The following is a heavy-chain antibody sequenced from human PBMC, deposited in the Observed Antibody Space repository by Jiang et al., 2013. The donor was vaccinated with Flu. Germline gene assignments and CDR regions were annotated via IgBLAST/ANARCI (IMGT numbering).Heavy chain of an antibody. V-gene: IGHV4-39*01. J-gene: IGHJ5*02. CDR1: GGSISSSSYY. Sequence: ELLKPSETLSLTCTVSGGSISSSSYYWGWIRQPPGKGLEWIGSIYYSGSTYYNPSLKSRVTISVDTSKNQFSLKLSSVTAADTAVYYCARLLSPDILTGYYGEWFDPWGQGTLVTVSS. D-gene: IGHD3-9*01. CDR3: ARLLSPDILTGYYGEWFDP. CDR2: IYYSGST.